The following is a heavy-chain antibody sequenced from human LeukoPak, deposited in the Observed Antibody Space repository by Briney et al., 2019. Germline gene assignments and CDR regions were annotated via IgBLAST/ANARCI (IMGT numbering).Heavy chain of an antibody. Sequence: PSETLSLTCTVSGGSISSYYWSWIRQPPGKGLEWIGYIYYSGSTNYNPSLKSRVTISVDTSKNQFPLRLSSVTAADTAVYYCARSLEVGSYSFGHWGQGTLVTVSS. V-gene: IGHV4-59*08. CDR1: GGSISSYY. J-gene: IGHJ4*02. CDR2: IYYSGST. CDR3: ARSLEVGSYSFGH. D-gene: IGHD3-22*01.